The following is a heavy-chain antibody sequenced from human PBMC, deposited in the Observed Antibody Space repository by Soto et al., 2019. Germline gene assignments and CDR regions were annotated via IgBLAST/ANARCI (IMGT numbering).Heavy chain of an antibody. J-gene: IGHJ4*02. V-gene: IGHV4-34*01. CDR1: GVSLSGQY. Sequence: QVHLQQWGAGLLKPSDTRSLNCAVNGVSLSGQYSSWIRKPPGNGLEWSGEIKDAGRTNYSTSLKSRGAVPSETSNSQFSLRLYSVTAADTGVYYCARGHEGVVATHWYQGALVTVSS. D-gene: IGHD5-12*01. CDR3: ARGHEGVVATH. CDR2: IKDAGRT.